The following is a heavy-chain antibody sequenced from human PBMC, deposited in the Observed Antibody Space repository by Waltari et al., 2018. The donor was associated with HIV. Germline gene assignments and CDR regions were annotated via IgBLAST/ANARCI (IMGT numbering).Heavy chain of an antibody. CDR3: VKEHQYSHTWYSYYGMDV. J-gene: IGHJ6*02. Sequence: EVQLLESGGGLVQTGGSLRRSCAASGFTFSNYGMNWVRQAPGKGLEWVSAISGSGGNTYYADSLKGRFTISRDNSKNTLYLQMNSLRAEDTAVYFCVKEHQYSHTWYSYYGMDVWGQGTTVTVSS. CDR2: ISGSGGNT. CDR1: GFTFSNYG. D-gene: IGHD6-13*01. V-gene: IGHV3-23*01.